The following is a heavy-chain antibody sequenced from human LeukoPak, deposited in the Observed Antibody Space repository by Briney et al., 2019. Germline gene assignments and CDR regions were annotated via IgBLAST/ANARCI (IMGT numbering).Heavy chain of an antibody. CDR3: ARDGDYVFDY. D-gene: IGHD4-17*01. J-gene: IGHJ4*02. CDR1: GGSISSYY. CDR2: IYYSGST. Sequence: PSETLSLTCTVSGGSISSYYWSWIRQPPGKGLEWIGYIYYSGSTNYNPSLKSRVTISVDTPKNQFSLKVSSVTAADTAVYYCARDGDYVFDYWGQGTLVTVSS. V-gene: IGHV4-59*01.